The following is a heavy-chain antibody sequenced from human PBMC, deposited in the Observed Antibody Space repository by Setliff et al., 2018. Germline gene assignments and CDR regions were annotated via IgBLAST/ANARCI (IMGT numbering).Heavy chain of an antibody. Sequence: SETLSLTCTVSGYSISSGYIWGWIRQPPGKGLEWVGNIGHTGSINYNPSLKSRLTISRDTSKNQVSLKLNSVTATDTAVYYCARDPGHGGDSDYWGQGILVTVS. CDR3: ARDPGHGGDSDY. J-gene: IGHJ4*02. CDR2: IGHTGSI. V-gene: IGHV4-38-2*02. D-gene: IGHD2-21*02. CDR1: GYSISSGYI.